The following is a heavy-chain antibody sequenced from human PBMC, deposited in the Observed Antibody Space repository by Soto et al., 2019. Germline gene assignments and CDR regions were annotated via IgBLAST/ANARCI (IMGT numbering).Heavy chain of an antibody. CDR2: IYYSGST. Sequence: QVQLQESGPGLVKPSETLSLICTVSGDSISGYYWSWIRQPPGTGLEWIGYIYYSGSTNYNPSLKSRLPISVDTSKNQFSLNLNSVTAADTAVYYCARDLSHAWFRGVFSPWGQGTLVTVSS. CDR3: ARDLSHAWFRGVFSP. CDR1: GDSISGYY. D-gene: IGHD3-10*01. V-gene: IGHV4-59*01. J-gene: IGHJ5*02.